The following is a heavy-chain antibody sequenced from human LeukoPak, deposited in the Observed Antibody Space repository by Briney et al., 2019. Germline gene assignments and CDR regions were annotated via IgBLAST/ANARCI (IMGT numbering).Heavy chain of an antibody. CDR3: AKEVATITTTQVDY. CDR1: GFTFSGYA. V-gene: IGHV3-23*01. J-gene: IGHJ4*02. D-gene: IGHD5-24*01. Sequence: GGSLRLSCAASGFTFSGYAMSWVRQAPGKGPEWVSAISGSGGSTYYADSVKGRFTISRDNSKNTLYLQMNSLRAEDTAVYYCAKEVATITTTQVDYWGQGTLVTVSS. CDR2: ISGSGGST.